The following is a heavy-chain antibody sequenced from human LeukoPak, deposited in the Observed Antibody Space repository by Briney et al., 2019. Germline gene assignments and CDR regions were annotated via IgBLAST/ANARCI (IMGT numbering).Heavy chain of an antibody. Sequence: GGSLRLSCAASGFTVSSNYMSWVRQAPGKGLEWVSVIYSGGSTYYADSVKGRFTISRDNSKNTLYLQMNSLRAEDTAVYYCARTLWFGDLCWFDPWGQGTLVTVSS. V-gene: IGHV3-66*01. CDR1: GFTVSSNY. CDR2: IYSGGST. D-gene: IGHD3-10*01. J-gene: IGHJ5*02. CDR3: ARTLWFGDLCWFDP.